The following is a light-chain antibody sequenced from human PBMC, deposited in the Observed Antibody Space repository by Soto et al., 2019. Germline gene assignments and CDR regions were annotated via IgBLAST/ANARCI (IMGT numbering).Light chain of an antibody. Sequence: EIEMTQSPATLSLAPGERVTLSCRASESVSTNLAWYQQKAGQAPRLLIYGASTRATGIPARFSGSGSGTEFTLTISGLQSEDFAVYYCQQYSNWRTFGQGTKVDIK. CDR3: QQYSNWRT. J-gene: IGKJ1*01. CDR2: GAS. CDR1: ESVSTN. V-gene: IGKV3-15*01.